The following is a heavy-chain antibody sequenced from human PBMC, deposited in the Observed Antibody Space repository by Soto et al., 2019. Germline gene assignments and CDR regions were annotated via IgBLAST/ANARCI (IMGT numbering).Heavy chain of an antibody. J-gene: IGHJ4*01. CDR3: ARGRGAGGGGTVFVY. D-gene: IGHD3-16*01. CDR1: GFNVSGYS. CDR2: ISRDATYR. Sequence: EIQLVESGGGLVKPGGSLRVSCAVSGFNVSGYSMSWVRQAPGKGLVWVASISRDATYRYYTDSVKGRFTISRDNAKDSLYLQMNSRRGEDRAVSFSARGRGAGGGGTVFVYWGQGTLVTVSS. V-gene: IGHV3-21*01.